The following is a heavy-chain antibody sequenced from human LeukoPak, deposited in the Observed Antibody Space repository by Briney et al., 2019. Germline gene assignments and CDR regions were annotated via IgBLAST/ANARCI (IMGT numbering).Heavy chain of an antibody. J-gene: IGHJ4*02. CDR2: IKQDGSEK. CDR1: GFTFSSYW. D-gene: IGHD4-17*01. Sequence: GGSLRLSCAASGFTFSSYWMSWVRQAPGKGLEWVANIKQDGSEKYYVDSVKGRFTISRDNSKNTLYLQMNSLRAEDTAVYYCARVVDHDYGDYYLDYWGQGTLVTVSS. V-gene: IGHV3-7*03. CDR3: ARVVDHDYGDYYLDY.